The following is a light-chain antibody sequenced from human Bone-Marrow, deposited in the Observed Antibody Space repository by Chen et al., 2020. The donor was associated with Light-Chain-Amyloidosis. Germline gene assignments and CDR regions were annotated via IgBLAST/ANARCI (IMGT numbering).Light chain of an antibody. CDR2: DVS. CDR1: SIDVGGYNH. CDR3: SSYTSSRTLV. J-gene: IGLJ2*01. V-gene: IGLV2-14*03. Sequence: QSALTQPPSVSGSPGQSITTSCTGTSIDVGGYNHVSWYQQHPGKAPKLMIYDVSNRPSGVSNRFSGSKSGNTASLTISGLQAEDEADYYCSSYTSSRTLVFGGGTKLTVL.